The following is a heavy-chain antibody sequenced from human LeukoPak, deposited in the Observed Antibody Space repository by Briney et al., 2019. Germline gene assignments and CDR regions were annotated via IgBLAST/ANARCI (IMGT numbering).Heavy chain of an antibody. Sequence: ASVKVSCKASGYTFTSYGISWVRQAPGQGLEWMGWINAYNGNTNYAQTLKGRVTMTTDTSTSTAYMELRSLRSDDTAVYYCATAASDAFDYWGEGTLVTVSS. V-gene: IGHV1-18*01. J-gene: IGHJ4*02. CDR2: INAYNGNT. CDR3: ATAASDAFDY. CDR1: GYTFTSYG.